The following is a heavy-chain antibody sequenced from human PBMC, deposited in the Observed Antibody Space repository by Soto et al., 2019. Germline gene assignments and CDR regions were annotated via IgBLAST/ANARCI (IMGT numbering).Heavy chain of an antibody. CDR1: GYTFTYYH. Sequence: QVQLVQSGAEVKKPGASVKVSCKTSGYTFTYYHIHWLRQAPGQGPEWMGKIYPSGGSTNYAPKFWCRVTMGMDTSTSTVYMELSSLRSDDKAMYYCARDAAFGNYAYNWFDPWGQGTLVTVSS. D-gene: IGHD4-4*01. V-gene: IGHV1-46*01. CDR2: IYPSGGST. CDR3: ARDAAFGNYAYNWFDP. J-gene: IGHJ5*02.